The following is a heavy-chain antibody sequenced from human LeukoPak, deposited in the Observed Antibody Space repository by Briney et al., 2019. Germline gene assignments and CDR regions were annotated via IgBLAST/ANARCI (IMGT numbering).Heavy chain of an antibody. V-gene: IGHV4-30-4*01. Sequence: RPSETLSLTCTVSGPSIRSGDYYWSWIRQPPGKGLEWIGYIYDSGSTYYNPSLESRITISVDTSENRFSLKLSSVTATDTAVYYCARDCSGGSCYGAFDIWGQGTMVTVSS. CDR2: IYDSGST. D-gene: IGHD2-15*01. CDR3: ARDCSGGSCYGAFDI. CDR1: GPSIRSGDYY. J-gene: IGHJ3*02.